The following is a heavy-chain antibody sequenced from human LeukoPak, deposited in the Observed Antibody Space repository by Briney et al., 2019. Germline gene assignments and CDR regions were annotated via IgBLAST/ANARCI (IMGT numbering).Heavy chain of an antibody. Sequence: SETLSLTCTVSGGSISGNCWSWIRQPPGQGLEWIAYIHSSGYTNYNPSLKSRVTISVDTSNNQFSLKVTSVTAADTAMYYCTKRQGPTSGSYDYFDPWGQGALATVSS. CDR3: TKRQGPTSGSYDYFDP. V-gene: IGHV4-4*09. D-gene: IGHD1-26*01. CDR1: GGSISGNC. CDR2: IHSSGYT. J-gene: IGHJ5*02.